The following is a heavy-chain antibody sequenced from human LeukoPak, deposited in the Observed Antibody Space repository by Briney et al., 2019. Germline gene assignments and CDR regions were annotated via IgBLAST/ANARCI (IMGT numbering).Heavy chain of an antibody. CDR2: INWNGGST. V-gene: IGHV3-20*04. D-gene: IGHD6-13*01. Sequence: GGSLRLSCAASGITIGGNGMSWVRQAPGKGLEWVSYINWNGGSTGYADSVRGRFTISRDNAKNSLYLQMNSLRAEDTAVYYCARKSSSSWQAYFDYWGQGTLVTVSS. CDR1: GITIGGNG. J-gene: IGHJ4*02. CDR3: ARKSSSSWQAYFDY.